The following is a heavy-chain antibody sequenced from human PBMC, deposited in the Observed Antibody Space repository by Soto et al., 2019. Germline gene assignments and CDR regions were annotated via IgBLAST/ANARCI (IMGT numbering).Heavy chain of an antibody. J-gene: IGHJ6*03. V-gene: IGHV4-59*08. Sequence: SETLSLTCTVSGGSISSYYWIWIRQPPGKGLEWIGYIYYSGSTNYNPSLKSRVTISVDTSKNQFSLKLSSVTAADTAVYYCARHILAAAGTWVAHYYYMDVWGKGTTVTVSS. CDR3: ARHILAAAGTWVAHYYYMDV. CDR2: IYYSGST. D-gene: IGHD6-13*01. CDR1: GGSISSYY.